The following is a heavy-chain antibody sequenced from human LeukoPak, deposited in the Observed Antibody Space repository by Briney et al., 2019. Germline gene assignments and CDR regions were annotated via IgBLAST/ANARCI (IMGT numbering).Heavy chain of an antibody. CDR1: GFTVSGYS. CDR3: ARSEIVPAAIFYYYYGMDV. J-gene: IGHJ6*02. Sequence: PGGSLRLSCAASGFTVSGYSLNWVRQAPGKGLEWVSSISSSSTYIYYADSVRGRFTISRDNAKNSLYLQMNSLRAEDTAVYYCARSEIVPAAIFYYYYGMDVWGQATTVTVSS. CDR2: ISSSSTYI. V-gene: IGHV3-21*01. D-gene: IGHD2-2*02.